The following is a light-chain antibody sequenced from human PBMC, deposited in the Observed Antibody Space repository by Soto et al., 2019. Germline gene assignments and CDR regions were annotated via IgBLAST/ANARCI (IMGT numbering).Light chain of an antibody. CDR3: QHYGGLWT. Sequence: DIEMIQSPSTVSASVGDRVTITCRASQTITNRLAWYHQKPGKAPKVLIYDASTLESGVPSRFSGSGSGTEFILTISSLQPDDFASYYCQHYGGLWTFGQGTKVEVK. V-gene: IGKV1-5*01. CDR2: DAS. J-gene: IGKJ1*01. CDR1: QTITNR.